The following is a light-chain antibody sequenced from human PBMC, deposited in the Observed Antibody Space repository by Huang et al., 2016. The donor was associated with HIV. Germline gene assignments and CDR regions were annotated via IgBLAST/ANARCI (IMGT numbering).Light chain of an antibody. J-gene: IGKJ1*01. Sequence: VLTQSPGTLSLSPGEGATLSCRASQSVSSYYLAWYQQKLGLAPRLLSSGTSNRATGIPDRFSGSGSGTDFTLTINKLEPQDSAVYYCHHYGSSPWTFGQGTKVEI. V-gene: IGKV3-20*01. CDR2: GTS. CDR1: QSVSSYY. CDR3: HHYGSSPWT.